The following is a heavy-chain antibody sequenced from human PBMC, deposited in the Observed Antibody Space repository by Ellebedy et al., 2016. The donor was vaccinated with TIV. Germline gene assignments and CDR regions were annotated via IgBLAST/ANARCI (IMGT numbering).Heavy chain of an antibody. CDR1: GGSISSYY. CDR3: ARSSYSKRVYYYYYMDV. Sequence: SETLSLXXTVSGGSISSYYWSWIRQPPGKGLEWIGYIYYSGSTNYNPSLKSRVTISVDTSKNQFSLKLSSVTAADTAVYYCARSSYSKRVYYYYYMDVWGKGTTVTVSS. D-gene: IGHD4-11*01. J-gene: IGHJ6*03. V-gene: IGHV4-59*01. CDR2: IYYSGST.